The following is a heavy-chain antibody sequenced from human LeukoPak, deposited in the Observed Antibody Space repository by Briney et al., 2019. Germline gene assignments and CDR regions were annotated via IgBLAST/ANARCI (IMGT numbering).Heavy chain of an antibody. D-gene: IGHD3-10*01. V-gene: IGHV1-69*04. Sequence: SVKVSCKASEGTFSSYAISWVRQAPGQGLEWMGRIIPILGIANYAQKFQGRVTITADKSTSTAYMELSSLRSEDTAVCYCASAKLWFGELPDYWGQGTLVTVSS. CDR2: IIPILGIA. J-gene: IGHJ4*02. CDR3: ASAKLWFGELPDY. CDR1: EGTFSSYA.